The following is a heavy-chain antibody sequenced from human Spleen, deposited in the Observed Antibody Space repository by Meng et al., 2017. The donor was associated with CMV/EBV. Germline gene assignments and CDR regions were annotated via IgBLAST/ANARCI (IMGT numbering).Heavy chain of an antibody. J-gene: IGHJ4*02. V-gene: IGHV1-18*04. CDR1: GYTFRNSG. Sequence: GYTFRNSGITWVRQAPGQGLEWMGWISRHSGDTHYAQRFQGRVTMTTDTSASTAYLEVRSLTSDDTAVYFCARVGCSSTTCSYPFDYWGQGTLVTVSS. D-gene: IGHD2-2*01. CDR2: ISRHSGDT. CDR3: ARVGCSSTTCSYPFDY.